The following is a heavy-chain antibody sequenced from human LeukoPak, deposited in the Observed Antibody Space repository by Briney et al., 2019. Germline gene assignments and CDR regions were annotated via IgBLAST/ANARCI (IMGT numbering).Heavy chain of an antibody. Sequence: GGSLTLSCVASGFTLNNYALNWVRQGPGKGLEWISLISGYGDNTYYADTVKGRFTISRDNSKNSLYMQMRSLRADDTALYYCAKGVRSGTYYNCFDPCGQGTLVTVSS. J-gene: IGHJ5*02. CDR2: ISGYGDNT. V-gene: IGHV3-43*02. D-gene: IGHD1-26*01. CDR1: GFTLNNYA. CDR3: AKGVRSGTYYNCFDP.